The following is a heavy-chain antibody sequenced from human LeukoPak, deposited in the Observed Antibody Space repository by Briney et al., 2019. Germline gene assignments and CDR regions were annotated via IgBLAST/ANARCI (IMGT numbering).Heavy chain of an antibody. J-gene: IGHJ4*02. Sequence: SETLSLTCTVSGGSVSSGTYYWSWIRQPPGKGLEWIGEINHSGSTNYNPSLKSRVTISVDTSKNQFSLKLSSVTAADTAVYYCARDLHYGGNSGVGYWGQGTLVTVSS. D-gene: IGHD4-23*01. V-gene: IGHV4-39*07. CDR2: INHSGST. CDR3: ARDLHYGGNSGVGY. CDR1: GGSVSSGTYY.